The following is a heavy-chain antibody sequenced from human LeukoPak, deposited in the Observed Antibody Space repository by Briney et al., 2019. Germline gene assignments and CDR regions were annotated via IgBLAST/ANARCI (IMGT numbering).Heavy chain of an antibody. Sequence: GGSLRLSCAASGXTFSSYWVSWARQAPGKGLEWVANIKQDVSEKYYVDSVKGRFTISRDNAKNSLYLQMNSLRAEDTAVYYCAREGTGIRSGFQDHWGQGALVTVSS. V-gene: IGHV3-7*05. J-gene: IGHJ4*02. CDR1: GXTFSSYW. D-gene: IGHD4-17*01. CDR3: AREGTGIRSGFQDH. CDR2: IKQDVSEK.